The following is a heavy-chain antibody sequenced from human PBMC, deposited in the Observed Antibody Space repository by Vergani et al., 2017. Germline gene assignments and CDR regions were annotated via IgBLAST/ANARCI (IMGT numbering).Heavy chain of an antibody. CDR3: ARDSWTSELRGVYWFDT. J-gene: IGHJ5*02. D-gene: IGHD3-10*01. CDR2: IHSSGTT. V-gene: IGHV4-61*02. Sequence: QVQLHESGPGLVKPSQTLSLTCTVSGGSITSGSFYWRWIRQPAGKGLEWIGRIHSSGTTNYNPSLKSRVTLSVDTSKNQLSLSMTSVAAADTAVYFCARDSWTSELRGVYWFDTGGQGTLVSVSS. CDR1: GGSITSGSFY.